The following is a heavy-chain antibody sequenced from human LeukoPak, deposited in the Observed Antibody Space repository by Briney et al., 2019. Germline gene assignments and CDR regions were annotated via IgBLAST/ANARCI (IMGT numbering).Heavy chain of an antibody. J-gene: IGHJ4*02. CDR1: GFTFDDYA. CDR3: AKSLWSGYDY. V-gene: IGHV3-23*01. D-gene: IGHD3-3*01. Sequence: GRSLRLSCAASGFTFDDYAMHWVRQAPGKGLEWVSAISGSGGSTYYADSVKGRFTISRDNSKNTLYLQMNSLRAEDTAVYYCAKSLWSGYDYWGQGTLVTVSS. CDR2: ISGSGGST.